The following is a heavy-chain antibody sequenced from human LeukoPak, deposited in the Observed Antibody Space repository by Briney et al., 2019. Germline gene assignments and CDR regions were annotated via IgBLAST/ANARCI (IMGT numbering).Heavy chain of an antibody. CDR1: GYTFTTYG. CDR3: ARDLGKSRDRKWFDR. Sequence: ASVKVSCKASGYTFTTYGISWVRQAPGQRLEWMGWISADNGNTNYAQKFQGRVTMTTDTSTSTAYMELRSLRSDDTAVYYCARDLGKSRDRKWFDRWGQGRLVAVS. CDR2: ISADNGNT. J-gene: IGHJ5*02. V-gene: IGHV1-18*01.